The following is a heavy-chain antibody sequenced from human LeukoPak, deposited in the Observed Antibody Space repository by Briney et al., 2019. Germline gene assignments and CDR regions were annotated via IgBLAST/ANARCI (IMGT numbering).Heavy chain of an antibody. CDR1: GFAFRNYD. J-gene: IGHJ1*01. Sequence: GGSLRLSCAASGFAFRNYDMIWVRQAPGRGLEWVSGITTDGSGAYYADSVKGRFTVSRDNSKNTVFLQMNSLRGEDAAIYYCAKGVLGAGSLLEYFQHWGQGTLVTVST. CDR3: AKGVLGAGSLLEYFQH. D-gene: IGHD3-10*01. CDR2: ITTDGSGA. V-gene: IGHV3-23*01.